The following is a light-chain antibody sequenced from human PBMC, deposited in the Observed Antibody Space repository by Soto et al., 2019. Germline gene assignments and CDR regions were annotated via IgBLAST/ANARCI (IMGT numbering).Light chain of an antibody. Sequence: PGERATLSCMASQSVSSSNLAWYQQKPAQAPRLLIYAASRRAPGIPERFSGSGSGTDFTLTISRLEPEDFALYFCQQYNNWPPITFGQGTRLEIK. V-gene: IGKV3-20*01. CDR1: QSVSSSN. CDR2: AAS. CDR3: QQYNNWPPIT. J-gene: IGKJ5*01.